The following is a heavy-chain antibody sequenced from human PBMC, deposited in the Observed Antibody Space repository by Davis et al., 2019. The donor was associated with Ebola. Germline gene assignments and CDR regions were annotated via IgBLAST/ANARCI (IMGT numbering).Heavy chain of an antibody. CDR3: ARLACTSSSCYTGNYYYYYGVDV. J-gene: IGHJ6*02. CDR1: GGTFSSYA. D-gene: IGHD2-2*02. CDR2: IIPIFGTA. Sequence: AASVKVSCKASGGTFSSYAISWVRQAPGQGLEWMEGIIPIFGTANYAQKFQGRVTITADKSTSTAYMELSSLRAEDTALYYCARLACTSSSCYTGNYYYYYGVDVWGQGTTVTVSS. V-gene: IGHV1-69*06.